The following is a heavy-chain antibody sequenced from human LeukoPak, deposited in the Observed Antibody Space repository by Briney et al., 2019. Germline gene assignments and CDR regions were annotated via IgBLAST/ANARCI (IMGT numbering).Heavy chain of an antibody. CDR3: ARVNPYSGSYLDDY. Sequence: ASVKVSCKASGYTFTSYGISWVRQAPGQGLELMRWISAYNGNTNYAQKLQGRVTMTTDTSTSTAYMELRSLRSDDTAVYYCARVNPYSGSYLDDYWGQGTLVTVSS. CDR2: ISAYNGNT. V-gene: IGHV1-18*01. D-gene: IGHD1-26*01. CDR1: GYTFTSYG. J-gene: IGHJ4*02.